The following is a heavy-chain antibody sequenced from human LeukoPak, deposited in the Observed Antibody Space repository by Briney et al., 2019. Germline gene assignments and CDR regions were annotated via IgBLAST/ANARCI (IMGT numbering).Heavy chain of an antibody. V-gene: IGHV1-18*01. J-gene: IGHJ5*02. CDR1: GYTFTSYG. CDR2: ISAYNGNT. D-gene: IGHD3-10*01. CDR3: ARCLMVRGLKDRGFDP. Sequence: ASVKVSCKASGYTFTSYGISWVRHAPGQGLELMGWISAYNGNTSYAQKLQGRVTMTTDTSTSTAYMELRSLRSDDTAVYYCARCLMVRGLKDRGFDPWGQGTLVTVSS.